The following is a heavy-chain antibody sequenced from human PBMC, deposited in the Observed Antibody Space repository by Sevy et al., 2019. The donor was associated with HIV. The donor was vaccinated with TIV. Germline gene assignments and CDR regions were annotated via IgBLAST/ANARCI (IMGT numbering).Heavy chain of an antibody. Sequence: SENLSLTCTVSGGSISSSSYYWGWIRQPPGKGLEWIGSIYYSGSTYYNPSLKSRVTISVDTSKNQFSLKLSSVTAADTAVYYYARQEAVAGTNPDYWGQGTLVTVSS. CDR1: GGSISSSSYY. CDR3: ARQEAVAGTNPDY. CDR2: IYYSGST. V-gene: IGHV4-39*01. J-gene: IGHJ4*02. D-gene: IGHD6-19*01.